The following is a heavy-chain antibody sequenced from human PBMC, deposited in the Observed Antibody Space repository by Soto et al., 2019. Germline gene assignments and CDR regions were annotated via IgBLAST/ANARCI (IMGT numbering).Heavy chain of an antibody. V-gene: IGHV3-30*03. D-gene: IGHD6-19*01. J-gene: IGHJ4*02. CDR3: ARDLHSSGCFDY. Sequence: QVQLVESGGGVVQPGRSLRLSCAASGFTFSSYGMHWVRQAPGKGLEWVAVISYDGSNKYYADSVKGRFTISRDNSKNTLYLQMNSLRAEDTAVYYCARDLHSSGCFDYWGQGTLVTVSS. CDR2: ISYDGSNK. CDR1: GFTFSSYG.